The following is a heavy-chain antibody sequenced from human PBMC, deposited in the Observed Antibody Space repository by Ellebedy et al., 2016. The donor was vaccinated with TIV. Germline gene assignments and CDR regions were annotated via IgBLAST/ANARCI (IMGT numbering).Heavy chain of an antibody. CDR3: ARWFGELLYVRWFDP. Sequence: SETLSLTCTVSGGSISGSSYYWGWLRQPPGKGLEWIGNIFDTGSTYYNPSLKSRVSISADTSKNQFSLRLSSVTAADTAVYYCARWFGELLYVRWFDPWGQGTLVTVSS. J-gene: IGHJ5*02. V-gene: IGHV4-39*01. D-gene: IGHD3-10*01. CDR2: IFDTGST. CDR1: GGSISGSSYY.